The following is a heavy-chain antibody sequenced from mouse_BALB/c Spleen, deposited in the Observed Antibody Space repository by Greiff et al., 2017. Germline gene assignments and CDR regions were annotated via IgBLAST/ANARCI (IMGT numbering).Heavy chain of an antibody. Sequence: QLQQSGAELVKPGASVKLSCKASGYTFTSYYMYWVKQRPGQGLEWIGKINPGNGGTNFNEKFMSKATLTVDKSSSTAYMQLSSLTYEDSAVYYSTRGYYGNWFAYWGQGTLVTVSA. J-gene: IGHJ3*01. D-gene: IGHD2-1*01. CDR2: INPGNGGT. CDR3: TRGYYGNWFAY. CDR1: GYTFTSYY. V-gene: IGHV1-53*01.